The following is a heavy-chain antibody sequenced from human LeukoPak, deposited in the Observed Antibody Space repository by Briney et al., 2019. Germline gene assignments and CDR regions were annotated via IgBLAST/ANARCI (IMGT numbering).Heavy chain of an antibody. CDR1: GYSFTSYW. J-gene: IGHJ4*02. CDR2: IYPGDSDT. CDR3: ARREDYYGSGSYRYYFDY. D-gene: IGHD3-10*01. V-gene: IGHV5-51*01. Sequence: GESLQISCKGSGYSFTSYWIGWVRQMPGKGLEWMGIIYPGDSDTRYSPSFQGQVTISADKSISTAYLQWSSLKASDTAMYYCARREDYYGSGSYRYYFDYWGQGTLVTVSS.